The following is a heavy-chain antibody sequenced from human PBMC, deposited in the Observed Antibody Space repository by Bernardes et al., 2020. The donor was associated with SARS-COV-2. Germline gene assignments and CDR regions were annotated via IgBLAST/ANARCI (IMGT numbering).Heavy chain of an antibody. D-gene: IGHD5-18*01. CDR1: GFTFKTYW. CDR3: VRGPDAGYGRFEY. Sequence: GGSLRLSCAASGFTFKTYWMHWVRQAPGKVLVWVSRIKSDGTTITYADSVKGRFTISRDNTKSTLYLQMNSLRADDTAVYYCVRGPDAGYGRFEYWGQGTLVTVSS. V-gene: IGHV3-74*01. CDR2: IKSDGTTI. J-gene: IGHJ4*02.